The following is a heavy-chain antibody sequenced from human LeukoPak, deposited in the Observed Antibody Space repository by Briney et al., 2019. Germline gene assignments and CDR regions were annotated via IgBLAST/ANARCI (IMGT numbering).Heavy chain of an antibody. CDR1: GYSFTTYY. D-gene: IGHD4-23*01. V-gene: IGHV1-46*01. Sequence: GASVKVSCKASGYSFTTYYMRWMRQAPGQGLEWMGTMNPRGGSTNYAQKFQGRVTMIRDPSTSTVYMELSSLRFEDTAVYHCARVDDYGGNSVGYWGQGTLVTVSS. CDR2: MNPRGGST. CDR3: ARVDDYGGNSVGY. J-gene: IGHJ4*02.